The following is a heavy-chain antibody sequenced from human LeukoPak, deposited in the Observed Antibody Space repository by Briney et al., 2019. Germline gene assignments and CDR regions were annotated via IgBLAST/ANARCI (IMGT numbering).Heavy chain of an antibody. D-gene: IGHD5-12*01. Sequence: ASVKVSCKASGYTFTSYDINWVRQATGQGLGWMGWMNPNSGNTGYAQKSQGRVTITRNTSISTAYMELSSLRSEDTAVYYCARGRVRYSGYDTWPYYYYMDVWGKGTTVTVSS. V-gene: IGHV1-8*03. CDR1: GYTFTSYD. J-gene: IGHJ6*03. CDR3: ARGRVRYSGYDTWPYYYYMDV. CDR2: MNPNSGNT.